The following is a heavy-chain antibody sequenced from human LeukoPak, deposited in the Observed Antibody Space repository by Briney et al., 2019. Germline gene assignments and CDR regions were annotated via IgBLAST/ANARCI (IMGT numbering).Heavy chain of an antibody. J-gene: IGHJ4*02. CDR2: INHSGST. D-gene: IGHD3-22*01. V-gene: IGHV4-34*01. CDR1: GGSFSGYY. Sequence: SETLSLTRAVYGGSFSGYYWSWIRQPPGKGLEWIGEINHSGSTNYDPSLKSRVTISVDTSKNQFSLKLSSVTAADTAVYYCARGLSSGYYYRVYYFDYWGQGTLVTVSS. CDR3: ARGLSSGYYYRVYYFDY.